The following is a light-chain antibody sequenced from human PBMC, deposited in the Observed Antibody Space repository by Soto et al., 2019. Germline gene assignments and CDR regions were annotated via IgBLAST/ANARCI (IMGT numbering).Light chain of an antibody. CDR2: EVS. CDR1: SSDVGGYNY. V-gene: IGLV2-14*01. J-gene: IGLJ1*01. CDR3: ISYTSSSTLV. Sequence: QSVLTQPASVSGSPGQSITISCTGTSSDVGGYNYVSWYQQHPGKAPKLMIYEVSNRPSGVSNRFSGSKSGNTASLTISGLQAEDEADYSCISYTSSSTLVFGTGSKVTVL.